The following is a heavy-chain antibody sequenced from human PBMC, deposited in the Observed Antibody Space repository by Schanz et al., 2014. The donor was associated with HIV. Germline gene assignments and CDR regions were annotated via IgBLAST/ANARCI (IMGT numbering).Heavy chain of an antibody. CDR1: GYTFTSYG. Sequence: QVQLLQSGAEVKKPGASVKVSCKTSGYTFTSYGITWVRQAPGQGPDWMGWISPYNGDRKYEQKFQGRVTMTTDTSTNRAYMELRSLRSDDTAVYYCARGQDWPGPQLDHWGHGTLVIVSS. J-gene: IGHJ5*02. CDR2: ISPYNGDR. CDR3: ARGQDWPGPQLDH. D-gene: IGHD3-9*01. V-gene: IGHV1-18*01.